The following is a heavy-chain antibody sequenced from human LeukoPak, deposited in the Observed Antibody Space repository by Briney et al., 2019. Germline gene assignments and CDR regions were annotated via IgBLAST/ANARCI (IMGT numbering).Heavy chain of an antibody. D-gene: IGHD3/OR15-3a*01. J-gene: IGHJ4*02. CDR3: ARQTGSGLFILP. V-gene: IGHV4-39*01. CDR2: IYFSGST. CDR1: GGSISSSSYY. Sequence: SETLSPTCTVSGGSISSSSYYWGWIRQPPGKGLEWIGNIYFSGSTYYNPSLKSRVTISVDTSKNQFSLRLTSVTAADTAVYYCARQTGSGLFILPGGQGTLVTVSS.